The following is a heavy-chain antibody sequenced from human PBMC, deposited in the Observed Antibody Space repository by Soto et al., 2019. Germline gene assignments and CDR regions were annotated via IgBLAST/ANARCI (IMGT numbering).Heavy chain of an antibody. CDR3: ARHNDYGGTNWFDP. CDR1: GYSFTIYL. Sequence: GESLKISCTGSGYSFTIYLIGWVRPLTGKGLEWMGIIYPGDSDTRYSPSFQGQVTTSADKSISTAYLQWSSLKASDTAMYYCARHNDYGGTNWFDPWGQGTLVTVSS. D-gene: IGHD4-17*01. V-gene: IGHV5-51*01. CDR2: IYPGDSDT. J-gene: IGHJ5*02.